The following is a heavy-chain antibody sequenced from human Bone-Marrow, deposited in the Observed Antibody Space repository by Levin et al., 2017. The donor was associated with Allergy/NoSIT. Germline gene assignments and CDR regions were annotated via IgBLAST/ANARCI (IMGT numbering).Heavy chain of an antibody. V-gene: IGHV3-21*01. CDR3: ARSYDMWTGYPGDY. Sequence: PGGSLRLSCAVSGFPFSSYNMNWVRQAPGKGLEWVSSISSGSDYIYYAESVKGRFTISRDNPKNSLYLQMNSLRAEDTAMYYCARSYDMWTGYPGDYWGQGTLVTVSS. J-gene: IGHJ4*02. CDR2: ISSGSDYI. CDR1: GFPFSSYN. D-gene: IGHD3/OR15-3a*01.